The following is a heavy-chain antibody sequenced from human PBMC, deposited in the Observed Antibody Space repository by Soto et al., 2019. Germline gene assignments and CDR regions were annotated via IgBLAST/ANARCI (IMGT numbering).Heavy chain of an antibody. V-gene: IGHV3-23*01. J-gene: IGHJ4*02. Sequence: GGSMRLSCTASGFAFSSYAMSWVRQAPGKGLEWVSAIGTSYGTTYYADSVKGRFTISRDNSKNSLLLQMDSPRAEDTAMYYCARAASCRAGDCYHFAYWGQGALVTVSS. CDR2: IGTSYGTT. D-gene: IGHD2-21*02. CDR3: ARAASCRAGDCYHFAY. CDR1: GFAFSSYA.